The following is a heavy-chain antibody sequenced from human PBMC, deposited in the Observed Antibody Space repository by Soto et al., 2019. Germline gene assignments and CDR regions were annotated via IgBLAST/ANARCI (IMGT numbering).Heavy chain of an antibody. D-gene: IGHD1-26*01. CDR3: AKDIAIGGSYYVGDH. Sequence: QVQLVESGGGVVQPGRSLRLSCAASGFTFSSYGMHWVRQAPGKGLEWVAVISYDGSNKYYVDSVKGRFAISRDNSKNTLNLQMNSLRAEDTAVYYCAKDIAIGGSYYVGDHWGQGTLVTVSS. CDR1: GFTFSSYG. V-gene: IGHV3-30*18. CDR2: ISYDGSNK. J-gene: IGHJ5*02.